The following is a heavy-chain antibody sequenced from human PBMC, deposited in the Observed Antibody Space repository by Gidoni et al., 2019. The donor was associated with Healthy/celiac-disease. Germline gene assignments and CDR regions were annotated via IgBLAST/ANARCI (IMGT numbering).Heavy chain of an antibody. Sequence: QVQLVQSGAEVKKPVASVKVSCKASGYTFTSYYLHWVRQAPGQGLEWMGIINPSGGSTSYAQKFQGRVTMTRDTSTSTVYMELSSPKSEDTAVYYCATVEGDVDYWGQGTLVTVSS. CDR1: GYTFTSYY. V-gene: IGHV1-46*01. CDR2: INPSGGST. D-gene: IGHD3-16*01. J-gene: IGHJ4*02. CDR3: ATVEGDVDY.